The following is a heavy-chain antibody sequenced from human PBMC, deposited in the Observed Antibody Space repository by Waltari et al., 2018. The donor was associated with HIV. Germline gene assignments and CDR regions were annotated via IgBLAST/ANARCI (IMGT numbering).Heavy chain of an antibody. CDR3: AKREDGYNAFDY. D-gene: IGHD5-12*01. CDR2: ISYSGATT. CDR1: GFTFSSFA. J-gene: IGHJ4*02. Sequence: EVQLLESGGGLVQPGGSLRLSCAASGFTFSSFAVSWVRQAPGKGLEWVSSISYSGATTHYAVSVKGRFTISRDNSNNTLYLQMNSLRAEDTAVYYCAKREDGYNAFDYWGQGTLVTVSS. V-gene: IGHV3-23*01.